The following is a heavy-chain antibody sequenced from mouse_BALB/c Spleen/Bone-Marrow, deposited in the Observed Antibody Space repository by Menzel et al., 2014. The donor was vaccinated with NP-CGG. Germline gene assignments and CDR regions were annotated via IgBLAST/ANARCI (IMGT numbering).Heavy chain of an antibody. D-gene: IGHD2-4*01. J-gene: IGHJ4*01. CDR3: AKAAYYDYDGRAMDY. Sequence: EVKLQESGPELVKPGASVKMSCKASGYTFTSNIINWVKQKPGQGLEWIGYINPYNDVTKYNEKLKGKATLTSDMSSNTAYMELSSLTSEDSAVYYCAKAAYYDYDGRAMDYWRQGTSVIVSS. V-gene: IGHV1-14*01. CDR2: INPYNDVT. CDR1: GYTFTSNI.